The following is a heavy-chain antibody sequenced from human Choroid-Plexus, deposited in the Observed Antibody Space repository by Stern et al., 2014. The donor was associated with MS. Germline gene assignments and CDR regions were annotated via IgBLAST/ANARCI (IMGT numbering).Heavy chain of an antibody. V-gene: IGHV3-30*18. D-gene: IGHD2/OR15-2a*01. Sequence: VQLVESGGGVVQPGRPLRLSCVASGFPFGSCAMHWVRQAPGKGLGWVAGISYDGSNKYYADSVKGRFIISRDKSQNTLYMQMSSLRPEDTALYYCVKDRQYLTYFFDHWGQGSLVTVSS. CDR1: GFPFGSCA. CDR3: VKDRQYLTYFFDH. CDR2: ISYDGSNK. J-gene: IGHJ5*02.